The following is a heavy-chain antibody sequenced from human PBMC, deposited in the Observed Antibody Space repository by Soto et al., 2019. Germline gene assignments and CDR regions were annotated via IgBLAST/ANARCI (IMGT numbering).Heavy chain of an antibody. CDR1: GGSFSGYY. D-gene: IGHD5-12*01. CDR2: INHSGST. Sequence: SETLSLTCAVYGGSFSGYYWSWIRQPPGKGLEWIGEINHSGSTNYNPSLKSRVTISVDTSKDQFSLKLSSVTAADTAVYYCARETPGGYSGSDYWGQGTLVTVSS. J-gene: IGHJ4*02. V-gene: IGHV4-34*01. CDR3: ARETPGGYSGSDY.